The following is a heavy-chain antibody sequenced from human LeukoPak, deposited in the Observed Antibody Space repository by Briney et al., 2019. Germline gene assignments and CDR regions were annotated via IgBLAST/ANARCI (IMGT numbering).Heavy chain of an antibody. CDR2: ISRTGSI. Sequence: SGTLSLTCAVSGGSISSRNWWGWVRQPPGKGLEWIGEISRTGSIDYDPSVRSRATISLGKSKSQFSLRLTSLTSADTAVYYCARGQGAADYWGQGILVIVSS. J-gene: IGHJ4*02. CDR3: ARGQGAADY. D-gene: IGHD1-26*01. CDR1: GGSISSRNW. V-gene: IGHV4-4*02.